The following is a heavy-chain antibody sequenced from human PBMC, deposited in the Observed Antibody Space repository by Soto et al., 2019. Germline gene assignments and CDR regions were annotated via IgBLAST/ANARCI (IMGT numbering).Heavy chain of an antibody. J-gene: IGHJ6*03. V-gene: IGHV3-66*01. CDR3: ARLPDHYSSSWYRGVFHYMDV. Sequence: EVQLVESGGGLVQPGGSLRLSCAASGFTVSSNYMSWVRQAPGKGLEWVSVIYSGGSTYYADSVKGRFTISRDNAKNTLYLQMNSRRAEDTAVYYCARLPDHYSSSWYRGVFHYMDVWGKGTTVTVSS. CDR2: IYSGGST. CDR1: GFTVSSNY. D-gene: IGHD6-13*01.